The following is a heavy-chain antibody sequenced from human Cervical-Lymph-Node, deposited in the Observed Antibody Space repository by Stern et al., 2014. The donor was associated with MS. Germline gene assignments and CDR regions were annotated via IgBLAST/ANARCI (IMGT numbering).Heavy chain of an antibody. Sequence: MQLVESGGGVVQPGRSLRLSCAASGFTFSSYAMHWVRQAPGQGLEWVAVISYAGSNRYYADSVKGRFTISRDNSKNTLYLQTTSLRAEDTAVYYCARLFTSSGWLSYYYFYGMDVWGQGTTVTVSS. CDR2: ISYAGSNR. D-gene: IGHD6-19*01. CDR1: GFTFSSYA. V-gene: IGHV3-30*04. J-gene: IGHJ6*02. CDR3: ARLFTSSGWLSYYYFYGMDV.